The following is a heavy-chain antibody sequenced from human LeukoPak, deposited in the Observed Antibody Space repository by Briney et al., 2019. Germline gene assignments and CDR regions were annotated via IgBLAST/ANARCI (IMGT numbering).Heavy chain of an antibody. D-gene: IGHD3-16*02. CDR3: ARGAYDYVWGSYPRFDY. CDR2: MNPNSGNT. J-gene: IGHJ4*02. V-gene: IGHV1-8*01. CDR1: GYTFTSYD. Sequence: ASVKVSCKASGYTFTSYDINWVRQATGQGLECMGWMNPNSGNTGYAQKFQGRVTMTRNTSISTAYMELSSLRSEDTAVYYCARGAYDYVWGSYPRFDYWGQGTLVTVSS.